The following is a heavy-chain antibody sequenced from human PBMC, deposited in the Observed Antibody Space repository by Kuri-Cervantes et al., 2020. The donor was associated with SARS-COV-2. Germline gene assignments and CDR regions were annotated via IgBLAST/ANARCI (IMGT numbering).Heavy chain of an antibody. CDR1: GGSISSGDYY. Sequence: SCTVSGGSISSGDYYWSWIRQPPGRGLEWIGHIFYSGSTYYNPSLKSRVTISVDTSKNQFSLKLSSVTAADTAVYYCARSSGGYDARFDPWGQGTLVTVSS. J-gene: IGHJ5*02. CDR2: IFYSGST. CDR3: ARSSGGYDARFDP. D-gene: IGHD3-10*01. V-gene: IGHV4-31*02.